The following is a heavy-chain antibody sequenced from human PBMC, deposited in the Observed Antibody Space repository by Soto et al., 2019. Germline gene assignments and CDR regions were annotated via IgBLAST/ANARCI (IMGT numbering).Heavy chain of an antibody. CDR3: ARSTFGSGVNFDY. CDR2: MNPNSGNT. Sequence: ASVKVSCKASGFTFTNYDMNWVRQATGQGLEWMGWMNPNSGNTGYAQKFQGRVTMTRNTSISTAYMELSSLRSEDTAVYYCARSTFGSGVNFDYWGQGALVTVSS. V-gene: IGHV1-8*01. CDR1: GFTFTNYD. J-gene: IGHJ4*02. D-gene: IGHD3-10*01.